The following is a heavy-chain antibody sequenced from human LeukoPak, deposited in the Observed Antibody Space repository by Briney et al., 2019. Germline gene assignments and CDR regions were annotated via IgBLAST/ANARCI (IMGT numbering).Heavy chain of an antibody. V-gene: IGHV4-30-4*08. CDR1: GGSISSGDYY. CDR3: ASGSSATGYFDY. Sequence: SQTLSLTCTVSGGSISSGDYYWSWIRQPPGKGLEWIGYIYYSGSTYYNPSLKSRVTISVDTSKNQFSLKLSSVTAADTAVYYCASGSSATGYFDYWGQGTLVTVSS. J-gene: IGHJ4*02. D-gene: IGHD6-25*01. CDR2: IYYSGST.